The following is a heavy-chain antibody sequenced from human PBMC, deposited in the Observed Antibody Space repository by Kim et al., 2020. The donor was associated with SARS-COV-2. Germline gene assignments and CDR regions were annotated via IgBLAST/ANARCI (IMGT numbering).Heavy chain of an antibody. CDR3: AKLGIGDSSGRDDY. Sequence: GGSLRLSCAASGFTFSSYGMHWVRQAPGKGLEWVAIIWYDGSKKFYADSVKGRFTISRDNSKNTLYLQMNSLRAEDTAVYYCAKLGIGDSSGRDDYWGQGTLVTVSS. J-gene: IGHJ4*02. CDR1: GFTFSSYG. V-gene: IGHV3-33*06. D-gene: IGHD3-22*01. CDR2: IWYDGSKK.